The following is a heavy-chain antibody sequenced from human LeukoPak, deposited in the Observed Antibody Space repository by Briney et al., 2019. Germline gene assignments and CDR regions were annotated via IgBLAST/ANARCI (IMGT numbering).Heavy chain of an antibody. Sequence: GRSLRLSCAASGFTFSTFSMYWVRQAPGKGLEWVALISHSGSEKYYADSVEGRFTISRDNSRNTLYLQMNSLSVEDTAFYYCAKDLANSWTTDYWGQGTLVTVSS. CDR3: AKDLANSWTTDY. D-gene: IGHD1-1*01. V-gene: IGHV3-30-3*01. J-gene: IGHJ4*02. CDR1: GFTFSTFS. CDR2: ISHSGSEK.